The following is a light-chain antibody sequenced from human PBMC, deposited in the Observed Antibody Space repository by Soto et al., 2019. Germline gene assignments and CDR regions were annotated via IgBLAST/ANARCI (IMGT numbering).Light chain of an antibody. CDR3: QRYGSSPLT. J-gene: IGKJ4*01. V-gene: IGKV3-20*01. Sequence: EIGLTQSPGTRSLSPGERATLSCRASQTVSSNYLAWYKQKPGQAPRLLIYDASSRATGIPDRFSGSGSGTDFTLTISRLEPEDFAVYYCQRYGSSPLTFGGGTKVEI. CDR1: QTVSSNY. CDR2: DAS.